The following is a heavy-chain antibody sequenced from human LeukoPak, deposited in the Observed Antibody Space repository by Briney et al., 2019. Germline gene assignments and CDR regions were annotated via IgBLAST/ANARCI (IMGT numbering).Heavy chain of an antibody. J-gene: IGHJ4*02. D-gene: IGHD3-22*01. Sequence: GESLKISCKDSGYSFTSYWIGWVRQMPGKGLEWMGIIYPGDSDTRYSPSFQGQVTISADKSISTAYLQWSSLKASDTAMYYCARLSYYYDSSGYLMGEYFDYWGQGTLVTVSS. CDR1: GYSFTSYW. CDR2: IYPGDSDT. CDR3: ARLSYYYDSSGYLMGEYFDY. V-gene: IGHV5-51*01.